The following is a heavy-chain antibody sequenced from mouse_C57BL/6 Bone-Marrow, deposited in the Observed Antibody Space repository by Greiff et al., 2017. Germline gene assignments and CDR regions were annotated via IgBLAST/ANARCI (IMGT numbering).Heavy chain of an antibody. D-gene: IGHD2-1*01. Sequence: QVQLQQSGAELARPGASVKLSCKASGYTFTSYGISWVKQRTGQGLEWIGEIYPRNGNPYYNEQFQGKDTLTAVKSSSTAYMELRSLTSDDSAVYFCARKYVNYGGCYYAMDYWGQGTSVTVFS. CDR2: IYPRNGNP. CDR1: GYTFTSYG. V-gene: IGHV1-81*01. J-gene: IGHJ4*01. CDR3: ARKYVNYGGCYYAMDY.